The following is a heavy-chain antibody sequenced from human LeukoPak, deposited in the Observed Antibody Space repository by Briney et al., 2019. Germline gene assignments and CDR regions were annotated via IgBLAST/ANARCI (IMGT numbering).Heavy chain of an antibody. CDR3: SRDLLRFGELWENWFDP. V-gene: IGHV3-20*04. D-gene: IGHD3-10*01. CDR1: GFXFDDYG. CDR2: ITWSGGST. Sequence: GGSLRLSCAASGFXFDDYGINWVRQAPGKGLEWVSGITWSGGSTGYTDSVKGRFTISRDNAKNSLYLQMNSLRAEDTALYYCSRDLLRFGELWENWFDPWGQGTLATVSS. J-gene: IGHJ5*02.